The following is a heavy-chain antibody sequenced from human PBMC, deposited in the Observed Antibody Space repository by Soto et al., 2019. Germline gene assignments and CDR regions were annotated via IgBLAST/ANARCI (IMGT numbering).Heavy chain of an antibody. CDR3: AKGTHCSSTSCYSRGGLTPFDY. CDR1: GFTFSSYA. J-gene: IGHJ4*02. D-gene: IGHD2-2*02. CDR2: ISGSGGST. Sequence: GGSLRLSCAASGFTFSSYAMSWVRQAPGKGLEWVSAISGSGGSTYYADSVKGRFTISRDNSKNTLYLQMNSLRAEDTAVYYCAKGTHCSSTSCYSRGGLTPFDYWGQGTLVTVSS. V-gene: IGHV3-23*01.